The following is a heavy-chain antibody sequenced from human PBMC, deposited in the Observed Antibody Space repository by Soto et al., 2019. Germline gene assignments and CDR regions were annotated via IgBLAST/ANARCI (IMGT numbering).Heavy chain of an antibody. CDR3: ARDRGVVPAAIFWFDP. CDR2: IWYDGSNK. V-gene: IGHV3-33*01. Sequence: PGGSLRLSCAASGFTFSSYGMHWVRQAPGKGLEWVAVIWYDGSNKYYADSVKGRFTISRDNSKNTLYLQMNSLRAEDTAVYYCARDRGVVPAAIFWFDPWGQGTLVTVSP. CDR1: GFTFSSYG. D-gene: IGHD2-2*01. J-gene: IGHJ5*02.